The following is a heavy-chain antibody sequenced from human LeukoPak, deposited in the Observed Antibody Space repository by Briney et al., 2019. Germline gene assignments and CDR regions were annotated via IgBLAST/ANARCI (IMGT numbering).Heavy chain of an antibody. V-gene: IGHV3-23*01. CDR1: GFTLRSYA. J-gene: IGHJ4*02. D-gene: IGHD6-19*01. Sequence: QTGGSLRLSCAAPGFTLRSYAMSWVRQAPGKGLEWVSDISGRDGTTYYADSVKGRFTISRDNSKNTLYLQMNSLRAEDTAVYYCAMVYSAGTAYWGQGTLVTVSS. CDR2: ISGRDGTT. CDR3: AMVYSAGTAY.